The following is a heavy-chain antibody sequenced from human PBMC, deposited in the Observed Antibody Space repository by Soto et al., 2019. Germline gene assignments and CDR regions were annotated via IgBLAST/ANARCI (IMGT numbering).Heavy chain of an antibody. CDR1: GFTFSSYV. CDR2: VSTSGGST. Sequence: GSLRLSCAASGFTFSSYVMSWVRQATGKGLEWVSAVSTSGGSTFYAGSVKGRFAISRDNSKNTLYLQMNSLRAKDTAVYYCGREAGYSGYDPFDYWGRGTLVTVAS. J-gene: IGHJ4*02. V-gene: IGHV3-23*01. CDR3: GREAGYSGYDPFDY. D-gene: IGHD5-12*01.